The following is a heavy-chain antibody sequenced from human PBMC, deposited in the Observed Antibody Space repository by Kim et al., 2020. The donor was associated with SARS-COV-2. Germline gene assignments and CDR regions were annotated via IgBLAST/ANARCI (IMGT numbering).Heavy chain of an antibody. J-gene: IGHJ4*02. CDR1: GGSISSSNW. V-gene: IGHV4-4*02. D-gene: IGHD6-13*01. Sequence: SETLSLTCAVSGGSISSSNWWSWVRQPPGKGLEWIGEIYHSGSTNYNPSLKSRVTISVDKSKNQFSLKLSSVTAADTAVYYCARMSTQSDSSSWYIKTEDWGQGTLVTVSS. CDR3: ARMSTQSDSSSWYIKTED. CDR2: IYHSGST.